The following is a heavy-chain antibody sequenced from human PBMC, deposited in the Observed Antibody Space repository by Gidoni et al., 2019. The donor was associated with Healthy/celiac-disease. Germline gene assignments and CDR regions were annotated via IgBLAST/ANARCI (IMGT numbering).Heavy chain of an antibody. Sequence: QVQLQQWGAGLLKPSEPLSLTCAVYGGSFSGSYWRWIRQPPGKGLEWIGEINHSGSTNYNPSLKSRVTISVDTSKNQFSLKLSSVTAADTAVYYCARGHSYDFWSGYYNHPSSDWYFDLWGRGTLVTVSS. D-gene: IGHD3-3*01. J-gene: IGHJ2*01. CDR2: INHSGST. V-gene: IGHV4-34*01. CDR1: GGSFSGSY. CDR3: ARGHSYDFWSGYYNHPSSDWYFDL.